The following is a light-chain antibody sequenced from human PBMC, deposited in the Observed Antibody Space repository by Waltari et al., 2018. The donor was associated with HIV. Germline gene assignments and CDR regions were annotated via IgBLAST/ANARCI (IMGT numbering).Light chain of an antibody. Sequence: QSALAQPPSASVSPGQSVTISCTGTSRHVGGSSYVSWYQQHPGKAPKLMIYEVSKRPSGVPDRFSGSKSGNAASLTVSGLQAEDEADYYCSSYAGSNNVIFGGGTKLTVL. V-gene: IGLV2-8*01. J-gene: IGLJ2*01. CDR1: SRHVGGSSY. CDR2: EVS. CDR3: SSYAGSNNVI.